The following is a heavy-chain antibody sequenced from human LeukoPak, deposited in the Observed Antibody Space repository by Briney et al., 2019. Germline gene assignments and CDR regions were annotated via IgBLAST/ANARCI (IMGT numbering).Heavy chain of an antibody. J-gene: IGHJ4*02. D-gene: IGHD3-3*01. CDR3: ARAPTIFGVVTLDY. CDR2: ISSSSGSI. V-gene: IGHV3-48*04. CDR1: GFTFSSYS. Sequence: PGGSLRLSCAASGFTFSSYSMNWVRQAPGKGLEWVSFISSSSGSIYYADSVKGRITISRDNAKNSLYLQMNSLRAEDTAVYYCARAPTIFGVVTLDYWGQGTLVTVSS.